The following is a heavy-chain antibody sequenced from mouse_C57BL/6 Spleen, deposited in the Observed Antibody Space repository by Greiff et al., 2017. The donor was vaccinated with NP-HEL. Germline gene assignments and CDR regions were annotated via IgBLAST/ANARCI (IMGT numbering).Heavy chain of an antibody. CDR2: IYPGDGDT. CDR1: GYAFSSSW. Sequence: QVQLQQSGPELVKPGASVKISCKASGYAFSSSWMNWVKQRPGKGLEWIGRIYPGDGDTNYNGKFKGKATLTADKSSSTAYMQLSSLTSEDSAVYFCARQSTVVEDFDVWGTGTTVTVSS. CDR3: ARQSTVVEDFDV. D-gene: IGHD1-1*01. V-gene: IGHV1-82*01. J-gene: IGHJ1*03.